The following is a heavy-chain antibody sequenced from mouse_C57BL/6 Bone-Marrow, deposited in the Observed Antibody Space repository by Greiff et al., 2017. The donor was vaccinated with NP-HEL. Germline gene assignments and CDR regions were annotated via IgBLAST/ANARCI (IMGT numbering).Heavy chain of an antibody. CDR2: FYPGSGSI. Sequence: VQLVESGAELVKPGASVKLSCKASGYTFTEYTIHWVKQRSGPGLEWIGWFYPGSGSIKYNEKFKDKATLTADKSSSTVYMELSRLTSEDSAVDFGARDEDGNDQFAYWGQGTLVTVSA. D-gene: IGHD2-2*01. J-gene: IGHJ3*01. CDR3: ARDEDGNDQFAY. V-gene: IGHV1-62-2*01. CDR1: GYTFTEYT.